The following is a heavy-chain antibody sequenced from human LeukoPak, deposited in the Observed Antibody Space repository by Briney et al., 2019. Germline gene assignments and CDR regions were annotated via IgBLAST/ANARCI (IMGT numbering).Heavy chain of an antibody. Sequence: SETLSLTCTVSGGSISSGDYYWSWIRQPPGKGLEWIGYIYYSGSTYYNPSLKSRVTISVDTSKNQFSLKLSSVTAADTAVYYCARVKLAFSAGELSLRDYWGQGTLVTVSS. CDR2: IYYSGST. CDR1: GGSISSGDYY. CDR3: ARVKLAFSAGELSLRDY. J-gene: IGHJ4*02. V-gene: IGHV4-30-4*01. D-gene: IGHD3-16*02.